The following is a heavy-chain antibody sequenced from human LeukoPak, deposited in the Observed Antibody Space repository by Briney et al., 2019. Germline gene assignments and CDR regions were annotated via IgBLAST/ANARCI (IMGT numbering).Heavy chain of an antibody. J-gene: IGHJ6*03. Sequence: GGSLRLSCGASGFTFTYYGMHWVRQAPGKGLEWVAFIRYDGSNKYYADSVKGRFTISRDNSKNTLYLQMNSLRAEDTAVYYCAKDADYYYGSGNYMDVWGKGTTVTISS. CDR2: IRYDGSNK. D-gene: IGHD3-10*01. V-gene: IGHV3-30*02. CDR3: AKDADYYYGSGNYMDV. CDR1: GFTFTYYG.